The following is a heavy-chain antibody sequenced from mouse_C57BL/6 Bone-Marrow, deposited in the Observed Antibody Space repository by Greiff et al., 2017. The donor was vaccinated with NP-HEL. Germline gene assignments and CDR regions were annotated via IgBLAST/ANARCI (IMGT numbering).Heavy chain of an antibody. CDR1: GFTFSNYW. J-gene: IGHJ3*01. CDR2: IRWKSDNYAT. CDR3: TGYYIYDGYFPFAY. D-gene: IGHD2-3*01. Sequence: EVMLVESGGGLVQPGGSMKLSCVASGFTFSNYWMNWVRQSPETGLEWVAQIRWKSDNYATHYAESVKGRFTISRDDSKSSVYLQMNNLRTEDTVVYYCTGYYIYDGYFPFAYWGQGTLVTVSA. V-gene: IGHV6-3*01.